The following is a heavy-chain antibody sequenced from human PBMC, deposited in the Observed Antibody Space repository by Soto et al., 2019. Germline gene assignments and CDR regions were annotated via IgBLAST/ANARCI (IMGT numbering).Heavy chain of an antibody. CDR3: ARYSGSYWHYLDF. J-gene: IGHJ4*02. Sequence: GESLKISCKGSGYSFASHWVAWVRQMPEKGLEWIGTIYPGDSDTKYSSAFRGHVTISADTSVSTAYLQWRSLEATDSAIYYCARYSGSYWHYLDFWGQGTLVTVPQ. V-gene: IGHV5-51*01. CDR1: GYSFASHW. D-gene: IGHD1-26*01. CDR2: IYPGDSDT.